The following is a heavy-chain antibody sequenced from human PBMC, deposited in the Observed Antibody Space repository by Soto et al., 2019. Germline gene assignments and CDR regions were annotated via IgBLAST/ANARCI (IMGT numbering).Heavy chain of an antibody. Sequence: QLQLQESGPGLVKPSETLSLTCTVSGGSISSSSYYWGWIRQPPGKGLEWIGSIYYSGSTYYNPSLKSRVTISVDTSKNQFSLKLSSVTAADTAVYYCARVSRDGYNYEYYYYYYGMDVWGQGTTVTVSS. D-gene: IGHD5-12*01. V-gene: IGHV4-39*01. CDR2: IYYSGST. CDR1: GGSISSSSYY. CDR3: ARVSRDGYNYEYYYYYYGMDV. J-gene: IGHJ6*02.